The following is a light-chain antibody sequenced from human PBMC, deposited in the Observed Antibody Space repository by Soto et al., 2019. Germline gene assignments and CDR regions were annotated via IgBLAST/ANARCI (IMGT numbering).Light chain of an antibody. CDR3: QQYGRPPRAT. J-gene: IGKJ5*01. CDR1: QSVSRY. CDR2: EAS. V-gene: IGKV3-20*01. Sequence: EIVMTQSPATLSVSPGERANLSCRASQSVSRYIAWYPVKPGQAPRLLIYEASSRATGIPDRFSGSGSGTDFTLSISKVEPEDFAVYYCQQYGRPPRATFGQGKRREIK.